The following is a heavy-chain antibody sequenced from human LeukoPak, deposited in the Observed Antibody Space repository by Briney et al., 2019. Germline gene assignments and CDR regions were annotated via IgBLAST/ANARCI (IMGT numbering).Heavy chain of an antibody. D-gene: IGHD4-23*01. CDR1: GGSISSYY. J-gene: IGHJ4*02. Sequence: SETLSLTCTVSGGSISSYYWSWFRQHPGKGLEWIGYIYYSGSTNYNPSLKSRVTISVDTSKNQFSLKLSSVTAADTAVYYCARHFGGNLDYWGQGTLVTVSS. CDR3: ARHFGGNLDY. V-gene: IGHV4-59*01. CDR2: IYYSGST.